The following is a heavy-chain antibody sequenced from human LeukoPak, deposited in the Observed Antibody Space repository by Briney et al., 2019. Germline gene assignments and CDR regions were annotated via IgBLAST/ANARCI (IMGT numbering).Heavy chain of an antibody. CDR3: AKDAQRGFDYSNSLEY. V-gene: IGHV3-33*03. CDR2: IWNDGSNK. D-gene: IGHD4-11*01. CDR1: GFTFSHYG. J-gene: IGHJ4*02. Sequence: PGRSLRLSCAESGFTFSHYGMHWVRQAPGRGLEWVAVIWNDGSNKYYADSVKGRFTISRDNSQNTVDLHMNSLRAEDTAVYYCAKDAQRGFDYSNSLEYWGQGTLVTVSS.